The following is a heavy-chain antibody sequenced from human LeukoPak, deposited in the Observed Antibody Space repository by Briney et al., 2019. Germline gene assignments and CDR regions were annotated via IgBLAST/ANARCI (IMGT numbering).Heavy chain of an antibody. V-gene: IGHV1-46*01. CDR1: GYTFTSYY. D-gene: IGHD2-2*01. Sequence: GASVKVSCEASGYTFTSYYMHWVRQAPGQGLEWMGIINPSGGSTSYAQKFQGRVTMTRDTSTSTVYMELSSLRSEDTAVYYCARPVVPAAMGYGMDVWGQGTTVTVSS. J-gene: IGHJ6*02. CDR3: ARPVVPAAMGYGMDV. CDR2: INPSGGST.